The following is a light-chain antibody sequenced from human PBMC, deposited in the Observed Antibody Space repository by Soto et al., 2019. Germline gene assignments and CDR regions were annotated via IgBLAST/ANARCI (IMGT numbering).Light chain of an antibody. CDR3: RTWDSSLSAGV. J-gene: IGLJ2*01. V-gene: IGLV1-51*01. CDR1: SSNIGNNY. Sequence: QSVLTQPPSVSAAPGQKVTISCSGSSSNIGNNYVSWYQQLPGTAPKLLIYDNNKRPSGIPDRFSGSKSGTSATLGITGLQTGDEAGYYCRTWDSSLSAGVFGGGTKVTVL. CDR2: DNN.